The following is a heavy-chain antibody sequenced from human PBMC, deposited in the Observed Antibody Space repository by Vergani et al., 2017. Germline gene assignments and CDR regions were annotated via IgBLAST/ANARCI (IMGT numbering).Heavy chain of an antibody. CDR2: IYWNDDK. J-gene: IGHJ3*02. CDR1: GFSLSTSGVG. V-gene: IGHV2-5*01. Sequence: QITLKESGPTLVKPTQTLTLTCTFSGFSLSTSGVGVGWIRQPPGKALEWLALIYWNDDKRYSPSLKSRLTITKDTSKNQVVLTMTNMDPVDTATYYCAHGTIVPLAFDIWGQGTMVTVSS. CDR3: AHGTIVPLAFDI. D-gene: IGHD2-2*01.